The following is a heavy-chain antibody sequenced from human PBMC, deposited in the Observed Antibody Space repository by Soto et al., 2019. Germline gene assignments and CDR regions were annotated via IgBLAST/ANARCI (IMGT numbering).Heavy chain of an antibody. CDR1: GFPFDDYG. CDR2: INRDGGST. CDR3: ARDNYYDNIGYLDY. J-gene: IGHJ4*02. V-gene: IGHV3-20*04. Sequence: GGSLRLSCAAFGFPFDDYGMSWVRQAPGKGLEWVSGINRDGGSTGYADSVKGRFTISRDNAKNSLYLQMNSLRAEDTAVYYCARDNYYDNIGYLDYWGQGTLVTVSS. D-gene: IGHD3-22*01.